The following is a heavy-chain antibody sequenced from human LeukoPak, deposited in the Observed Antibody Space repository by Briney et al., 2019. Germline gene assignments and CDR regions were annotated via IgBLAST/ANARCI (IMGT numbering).Heavy chain of an antibody. V-gene: IGHV3-64*04. D-gene: IGHD2-2*01. CDR3: AKAVYCSSTSCSLGN. Sequence: GGSLRLSCSASGFTFSNYAIHWVRQAPGKGLDYVSVISSNGDSTYYADSVKGRFTISRDNSKNTLYLQMNSLRAEDTAVYYCAKAVYCSSTSCSLGNWGQGTLVTVSS. CDR2: ISSNGDST. J-gene: IGHJ4*02. CDR1: GFTFSNYA.